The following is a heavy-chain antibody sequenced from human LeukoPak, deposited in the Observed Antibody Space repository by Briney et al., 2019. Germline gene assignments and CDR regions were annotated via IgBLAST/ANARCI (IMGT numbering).Heavy chain of an antibody. V-gene: IGHV4-39*07. Sequence: SETLSLTCTVSGGSISSSSYYWGWIRQPPGKGLEWIGSIYYSGSTYYNPSLKSRVTISVDTSKNQFSLKLSSVTAADTAVYYCAREAVQDYYDSRAADYWGQGTLVTVSS. CDR2: IYYSGST. D-gene: IGHD3-22*01. CDR1: GGSISSSSYY. CDR3: AREAVQDYYDSRAADY. J-gene: IGHJ4*02.